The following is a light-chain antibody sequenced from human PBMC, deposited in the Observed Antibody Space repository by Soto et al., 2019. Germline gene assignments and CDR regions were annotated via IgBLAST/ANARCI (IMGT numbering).Light chain of an antibody. J-gene: IGKJ3*01. CDR3: QQYVWGFT. CDR1: QSVSSSY. CDR2: GAS. Sequence: EIVLTQSPGTLSLSPGERATLSCRASQSVSSSYLAWYQQKPGQAPRLLIYGASSRATGIPDRFSGSGSGTDFTLTISRLEPEDFAVYYCQQYVWGFTSGPGTKVDI. V-gene: IGKV3-20*01.